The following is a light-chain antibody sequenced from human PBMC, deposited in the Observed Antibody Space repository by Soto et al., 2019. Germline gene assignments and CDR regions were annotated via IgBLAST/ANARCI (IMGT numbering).Light chain of an antibody. J-gene: IGLJ1*01. CDR3: SSYPIGSTSV. Sequence: QSALTQPASVSASPGQSITISCTGTSSDVGTYDDVSWYRQHPGKAPRLLIYEVTNRPSGVSNRFSGSKSGDTASLTISGLQADDEGDYYCSSYPIGSTSVFGSGPNVTVL. CDR2: EVT. V-gene: IGLV2-14*01. CDR1: SSDVGTYDD.